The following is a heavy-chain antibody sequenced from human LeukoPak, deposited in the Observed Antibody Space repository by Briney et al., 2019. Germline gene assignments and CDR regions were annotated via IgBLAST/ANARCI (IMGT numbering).Heavy chain of an antibody. J-gene: IGHJ4*02. CDR1: GYTFTGYY. Sequence: ASVKVSCKASGYTFTGYYMHWVRQAPGQGLEWMGWINPNSGGTNYAQKFQGRVTMTRDTSISTAYMELSRLRSDDTAVYYCARERDCSSTSCSPDYWGQGTLVTVSS. V-gene: IGHV1-2*02. CDR2: INPNSGGT. D-gene: IGHD2-2*01. CDR3: ARERDCSSTSCSPDY.